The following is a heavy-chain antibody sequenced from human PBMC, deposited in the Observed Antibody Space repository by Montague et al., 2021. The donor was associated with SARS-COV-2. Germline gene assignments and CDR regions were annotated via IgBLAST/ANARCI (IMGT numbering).Heavy chain of an antibody. V-gene: IGHV3-33*01. J-gene: IGHJ6*02. D-gene: IGHD1-1*01. CDR2: IWYDGSNK. CDR3: ARDEDRGYNWNAHGMDV. Sequence: SLRLSCAASGFTFSSYGMHWVRQAPGKGLEWVAVIWYDGSNKYYADSVKGRFTISRDNSKNTLYLQMNSLRAEDTAVYYCARDEDRGYNWNAHGMDVWGQGTMVTVSS. CDR1: GFTFSSYG.